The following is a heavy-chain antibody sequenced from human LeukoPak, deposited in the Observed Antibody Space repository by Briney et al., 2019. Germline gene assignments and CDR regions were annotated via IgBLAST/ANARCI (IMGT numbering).Heavy chain of an antibody. V-gene: IGHV3-9*01. CDR2: ISWNSGSI. CDR1: GFTFDDYA. CDR3: AKVLRYFDWQNDAFDI. D-gene: IGHD3-9*01. Sequence: QAGGSLRLSCAASGFTFDDYAMHWVRHAPGKGLEWVSGISWNSGSIGYADSVKGRFTISRDNAKNSLYLQMNSLRAEDTALYYCAKVLRYFDWQNDAFDIWGQGTMVTVSS. J-gene: IGHJ3*02.